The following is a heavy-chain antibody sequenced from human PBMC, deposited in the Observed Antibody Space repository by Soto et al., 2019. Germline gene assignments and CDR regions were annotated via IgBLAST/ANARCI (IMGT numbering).Heavy chain of an antibody. Sequence: GESLKISCKGSGYSFTSYWIGWVRQMPGKGLEWMGIIYSGDSDTRYSPSFQGQVTISADKSISTAYLQWSSLKASDTAMYYCARLGAAAGTPIYYGMDVWGQGTTVTVS. D-gene: IGHD6-13*01. J-gene: IGHJ6*02. CDR1: GYSFTSYW. V-gene: IGHV5-51*01. CDR2: IYSGDSDT. CDR3: ARLGAAAGTPIYYGMDV.